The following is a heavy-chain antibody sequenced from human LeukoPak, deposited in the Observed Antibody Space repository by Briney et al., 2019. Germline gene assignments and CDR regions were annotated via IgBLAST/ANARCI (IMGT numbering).Heavy chain of an antibody. J-gene: IGHJ6*02. D-gene: IGHD3-22*01. CDR2: IYYTGST. CDR1: GASISSYY. V-gene: IGHV4-59*01. CDR3: ARAQWFKGMDV. Sequence: SETLSLTCTVSGASISSYYWSWIRQPPGKGLEWIGYIYYTGSTNCNPSLKSRVTISIDTSKNQFSLRLNSVTAADTAVYYCARAQWFKGMDVWGQGTTVTVSS.